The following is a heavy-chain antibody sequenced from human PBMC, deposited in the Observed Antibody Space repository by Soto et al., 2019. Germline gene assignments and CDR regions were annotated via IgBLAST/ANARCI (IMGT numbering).Heavy chain of an antibody. CDR1: GGSISSGGYY. Sequence: SETLSLTCTVSGGSISSGGYYWSWIRQHPGKGLEWIGYIYYSGSTYYNQSLKSRVTISVDTSKNQFSLKLSSVTAADTAVYYCARNWYYDILTGYPNWFDPWGQGTLVTVSS. CDR3: ARNWYYDILTGYPNWFDP. V-gene: IGHV4-31*03. CDR2: IYYSGST. J-gene: IGHJ5*02. D-gene: IGHD3-9*01.